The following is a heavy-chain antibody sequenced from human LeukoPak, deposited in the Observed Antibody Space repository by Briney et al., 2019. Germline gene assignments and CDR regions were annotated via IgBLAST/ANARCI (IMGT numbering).Heavy chain of an antibody. Sequence: ASVKVSCKASGYTFTTYYIHWVRQAPGQGLEWMGIINPSIGTTTHAQKFQGRVTMTRDTSTSTVYMELSSLRSEDTAVYYCARRDSGSYYYFEYWGQGTLVTVSS. CDR2: INPSIGTT. J-gene: IGHJ4*02. D-gene: IGHD1-26*01. CDR1: GYTFTTYY. CDR3: ARRDSGSYYYFEY. V-gene: IGHV1-46*01.